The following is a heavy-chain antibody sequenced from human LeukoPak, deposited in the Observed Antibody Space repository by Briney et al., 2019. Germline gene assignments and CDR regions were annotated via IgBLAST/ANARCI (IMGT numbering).Heavy chain of an antibody. D-gene: IGHD4-23*01. Sequence: GASVKVSCKASGGTFSSYAISWVRQAPGQGLEWMGGIIPIFGTANYAQKFQGRVTITADESTSTACMELSSLRSEDTAVYYCARDRGGNSAEYFQHWGQGTLVTVSS. CDR2: IIPIFGTA. J-gene: IGHJ1*01. CDR1: GGTFSSYA. V-gene: IGHV1-69*01. CDR3: ARDRGGNSAEYFQH.